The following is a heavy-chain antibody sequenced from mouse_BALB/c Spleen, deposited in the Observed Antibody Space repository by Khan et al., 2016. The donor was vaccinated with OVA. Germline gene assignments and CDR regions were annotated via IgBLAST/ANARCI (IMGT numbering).Heavy chain of an antibody. D-gene: IGHD2-2*01. CDR2: INPNNGGT. CDR3: TRSGYGSFAY. CDR1: GYTFSSYY. V-gene: IGHV1S81*02. Sequence: QIQLVQSGAELVKPGASVKLSCKASGYTFSSYYMYWVKQRPGQGLEWIGEINPNNGGTNFNEKFKSKATLTVDKSYSTAYMQLRSLTSEDSAVYYCTRSGYGSFAYWGQGTLVTVSA. J-gene: IGHJ3*01.